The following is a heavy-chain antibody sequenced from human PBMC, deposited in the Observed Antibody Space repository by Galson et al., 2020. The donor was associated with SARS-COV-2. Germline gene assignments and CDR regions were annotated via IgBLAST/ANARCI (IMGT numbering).Heavy chain of an antibody. V-gene: IGHV3-30*18. Sequence: GESLKISCAASGIIFSSYGMHWVRQAPGKGLEWVAVISYDGSSKYYADSVKGRFTISRDNSKNTLYLQMDSLRAEDTAVYYCAKDYVTAVVVPGTNWGMDIWGQGTTVTVSS. CDR3: AKDYVTAVVVPGTNWGMDI. CDR2: ISYDGSSK. CDR1: GIIFSSYG. D-gene: IGHD2-2*01. J-gene: IGHJ6*02.